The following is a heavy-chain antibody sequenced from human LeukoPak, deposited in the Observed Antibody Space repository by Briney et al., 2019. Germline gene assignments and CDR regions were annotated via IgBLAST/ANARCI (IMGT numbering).Heavy chain of an antibody. J-gene: IGHJ4*02. V-gene: IGHV3-30*04. CDR1: GFTFRNYA. D-gene: IGHD6-13*01. CDR3: ARALTSAAAGTFYFDY. CDR2: ISYDGSNK. Sequence: GGSLRLSCAASGFTFRNYAMSWVRQAPGKGLEWVAVISYDGSNKYCADSVKGRFTISRDNSKNTLYLQMNSLRAEDTAVYYCARALTSAAAGTFYFDYWGQGTLVTVSS.